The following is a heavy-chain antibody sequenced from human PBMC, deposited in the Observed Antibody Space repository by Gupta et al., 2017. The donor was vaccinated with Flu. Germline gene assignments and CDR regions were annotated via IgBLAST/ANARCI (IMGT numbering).Heavy chain of an antibody. V-gene: IGHV1-2*02. D-gene: IGHD3-3*01. Sequence: QVQLVQSGAEVKKPGASVKVSCKASGYTFTGYYMHWVRQAPGQGLEWMGWINPNSGGTNYAQKFQGRVTMTRDTSISTAYMELSRLRSDDTAVYYCAREADFLEWLPSFDYWGQGTLVTVSS. CDR2: INPNSGGT. CDR1: GYTFTGYY. CDR3: AREADFLEWLPSFDY. J-gene: IGHJ4*02.